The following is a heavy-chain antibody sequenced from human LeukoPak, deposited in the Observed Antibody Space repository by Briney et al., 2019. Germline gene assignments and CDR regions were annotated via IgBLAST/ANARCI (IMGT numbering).Heavy chain of an antibody. J-gene: IGHJ5*02. D-gene: IGHD3-10*01. Sequence: GGSLRLSCAASGFTFSSYWMHWVRQAPGKGLVWVSRINSDGSSTSYADSVKGRFTISRDNAKNSLYLQMNSLRAEDTAVYYCARETAGGSVYNWFDPWGQGNLVTVSS. V-gene: IGHV3-74*01. CDR3: ARETAGGSVYNWFDP. CDR2: INSDGSST. CDR1: GFTFSSYW.